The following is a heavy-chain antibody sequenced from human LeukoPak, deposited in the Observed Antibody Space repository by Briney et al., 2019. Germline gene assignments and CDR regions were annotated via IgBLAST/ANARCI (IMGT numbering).Heavy chain of an antibody. CDR1: GFTLSSYG. J-gene: IGHJ6*03. Sequence: GRSLRLSCAASGFTLSSYGMHWVRQAPGKGLEWVAVIWYDGSNKYYADSVKGRFTISRDNSKNTLYLQMNSLRAEDTAVYYCARAAIAAAGGYYYYYMDVWGKGTTVTVSS. CDR2: IWYDGSNK. V-gene: IGHV3-33*01. D-gene: IGHD6-13*01. CDR3: ARAAIAAAGGYYYYYMDV.